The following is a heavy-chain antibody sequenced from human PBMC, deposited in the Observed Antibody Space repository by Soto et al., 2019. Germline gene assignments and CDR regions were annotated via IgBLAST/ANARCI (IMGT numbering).Heavy chain of an antibody. CDR2: IYFSGSA. V-gene: IGHV4-61*05. CDR1: GGSISSSSYY. CDR3: ARRYSGYGDY. Sequence: SETLSLTCTVSGGSISSSSYYWSWIRQPPGKGLEWIGYIYFSGSANYNPSLKSRVTISVDTSKNQFSLKLSSVTAADTAVYYCARRYSGYGDYWGQGTLVTVSS. J-gene: IGHJ4*02. D-gene: IGHD5-12*01.